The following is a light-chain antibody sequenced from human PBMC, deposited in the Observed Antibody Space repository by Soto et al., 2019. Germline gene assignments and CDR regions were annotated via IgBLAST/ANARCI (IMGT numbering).Light chain of an antibody. Sequence: EVVLTQSPATLSLSPGERATLSCRASESVFGYLAWYQHKPGQAPRLLLYDASIRATGVPARFSGSGSGTDFTLTISSLEPEDFAVYYCQQRYRWPPITFGQGTRLDNK. CDR2: DAS. CDR3: QQRYRWPPIT. CDR1: ESVFGY. V-gene: IGKV3-11*01. J-gene: IGKJ5*01.